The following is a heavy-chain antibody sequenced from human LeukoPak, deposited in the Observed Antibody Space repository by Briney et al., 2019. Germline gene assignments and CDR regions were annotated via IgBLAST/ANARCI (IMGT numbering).Heavy chain of an antibody. D-gene: IGHD3-10*01. Sequence: SETLSLTCTVSGYSISSGYYWGWIRQPPGKGLEWIGSMYHSGSTYYNPPLKSRVTISEDTSKNQFSLKLRSVTAADTAVYYCARGPRFGELLWHWFDPWGQGTLVTVSS. CDR2: MYHSGST. CDR1: GYSISSGYY. J-gene: IGHJ5*02. CDR3: ARGPRFGELLWHWFDP. V-gene: IGHV4-38-2*02.